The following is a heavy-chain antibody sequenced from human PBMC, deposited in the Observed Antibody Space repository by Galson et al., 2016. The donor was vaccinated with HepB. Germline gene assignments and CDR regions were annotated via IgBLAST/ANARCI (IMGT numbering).Heavy chain of an antibody. CDR3: ARLLDSTVTTRKRNWFIDL. CDR1: GGSISGSSYY. J-gene: IGHJ2*01. V-gene: IGHV4-39*01. D-gene: IGHD4-17*01. CDR2: IYYSGST. Sequence: ETLSLTCTVSGGSISGSSYYWGWIRQPPGKGLEWIGNIYYSGSTYYTPSLESRVTISVDTSKNQFSLKLSSVTATDTAVYYFARLLDSTVTTRKRNWFIDLWGRGTLVTVSS.